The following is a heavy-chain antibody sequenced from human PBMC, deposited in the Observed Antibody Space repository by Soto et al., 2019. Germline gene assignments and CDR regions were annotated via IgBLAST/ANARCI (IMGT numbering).Heavy chain of an antibody. Sequence: EVQLVESGGGLVQPGGSLRLSCAASGFTFSSYTMNWVRQAPGKGLEWVSHIRSSSSTIYYADSVKGRFTISRDDAKNSLYLQMNSLRDEDTAVYYCARGGITGKTSGMDVWGQGTTVTVSS. J-gene: IGHJ6*02. CDR2: IRSSSSTI. D-gene: IGHD1-20*01. CDR3: ARGGITGKTSGMDV. V-gene: IGHV3-48*02. CDR1: GFTFSSYT.